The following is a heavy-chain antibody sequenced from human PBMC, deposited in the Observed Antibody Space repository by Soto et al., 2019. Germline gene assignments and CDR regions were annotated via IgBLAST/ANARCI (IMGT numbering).Heavy chain of an antibody. CDR3: LRDQRHWNEFADQ. CDR2: ISQDGTIA. CDR1: GFAFGSYW. V-gene: IGHV3-74*01. Sequence: EVQLVESGGGLVQPGGSLRLSCAASGFAFGSYWMHWVRQAPGKALVWVSRISQDGTIATQADSVKGRFTISRDNAKNTLYLQMNSLRADDTAVYYCLRDQRHWNEFADQWGQGTLVTVSS. J-gene: IGHJ4*02. D-gene: IGHD1-1*01.